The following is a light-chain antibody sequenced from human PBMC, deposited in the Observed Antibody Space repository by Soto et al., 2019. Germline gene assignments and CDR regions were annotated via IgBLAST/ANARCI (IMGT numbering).Light chain of an antibody. Sequence: EMVLTQSPATMSFSPGERGTLSCSDIQSVSTYLAWYQQKPGQAPRXLIYXASNRATGIPARFSGSGSGTDFTLTISSLEPEDFAVDYCQQCSNCPPPPITFGQGTRLEIK. CDR1: QSVSTY. CDR3: QQCSNCPPPPIT. CDR2: XAS. J-gene: IGKJ5*01. V-gene: IGKV3-11*01.